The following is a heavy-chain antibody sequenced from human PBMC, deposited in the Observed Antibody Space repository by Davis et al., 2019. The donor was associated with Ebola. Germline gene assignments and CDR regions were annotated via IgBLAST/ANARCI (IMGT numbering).Heavy chain of an antibody. D-gene: IGHD4-17*01. J-gene: IGHJ3*02. CDR1: GFTFSSYT. CDR3: ARGAYGDYIVKAFDI. V-gene: IGHV3-30*04. Sequence: GGSLRLSCAASGFTFSSYTLHWVRQAPGKGLEWVAVISYDGDNNYHADSVQGRFTISRDNSKSTLYLQMNSLRAEDTAIYYCARGAYGDYIVKAFDIWGQGTKVTVSS. CDR2: ISYDGDNN.